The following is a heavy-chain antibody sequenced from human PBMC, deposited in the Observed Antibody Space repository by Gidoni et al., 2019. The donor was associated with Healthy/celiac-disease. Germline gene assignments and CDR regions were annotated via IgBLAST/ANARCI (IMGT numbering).Heavy chain of an antibody. CDR2: ISYDGSNK. J-gene: IGHJ4*02. CDR1: GYTFSSYA. D-gene: IGHD3-9*01. CDR3: ARDRLLRYFDWLPTPDY. V-gene: IGHV3-30-3*01. Sequence: QVQLVESGGGVVQPGRSLRLSCAASGYTFSSYAMHCVRQAPGNGLEWVAVISYDGSNKYYADSVKGRFTISRDNSKNTLYLQMNSLRAEDTAVYYCARDRLLRYFDWLPTPDYWGQGTLVTVSS.